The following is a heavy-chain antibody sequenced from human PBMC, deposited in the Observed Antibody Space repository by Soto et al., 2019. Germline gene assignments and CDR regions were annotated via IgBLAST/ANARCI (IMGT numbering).Heavy chain of an antibody. D-gene: IGHD1-7*01. V-gene: IGHV1-8*01. CDR3: AIYDELLRAFDI. CDR1: GYTFTSYD. Sequence: ASVKVSCKASGYTFTSYDINWVRQATGQGLEWMGWMNPNSGKADYAQKFQGRVTITADTSTSTAYMELSSLRSEDTAVYYCAIYDELLRAFDIWGQGTMVTVS. J-gene: IGHJ3*02. CDR2: MNPNSGKA.